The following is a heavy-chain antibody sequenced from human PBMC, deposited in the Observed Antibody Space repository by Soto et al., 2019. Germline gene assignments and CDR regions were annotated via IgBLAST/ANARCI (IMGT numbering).Heavy chain of an antibody. D-gene: IGHD4-17*01. V-gene: IGHV4-59*08. CDR2: VHDSWGS. J-gene: IGHJ3*02. CDR1: GGSISSYY. Sequence: SETLSLTCSGSGGSISSYYWSWIRQPPGKGLEWIGYVHDSWGSNYNPSLKSRVAISLDTSKSQFSLKLTSVTASDTAVYYCARLFDYGDYEAFDIWGQGTMVTVSS. CDR3: ARLFDYGDYEAFDI.